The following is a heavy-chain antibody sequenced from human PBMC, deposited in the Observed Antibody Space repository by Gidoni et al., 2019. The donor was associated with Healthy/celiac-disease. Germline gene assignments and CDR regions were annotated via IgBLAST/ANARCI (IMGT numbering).Heavy chain of an antibody. V-gene: IGHV5-51*03. D-gene: IGHD3-10*01. Sequence: EVQLVQSGEEVKKPGESLKSSWQGSGSSFTSYWIGWVRQMPGNGLEWMGIIYPVDSDTRDSPSFQGQVTISSDKSISTAYLQWSSLKASDTAMYYCARALWFGELLLSFDYWGQGTLVTVSS. CDR1: GSSFTSYW. J-gene: IGHJ4*02. CDR2: IYPVDSDT. CDR3: ARALWFGELLLSFDY.